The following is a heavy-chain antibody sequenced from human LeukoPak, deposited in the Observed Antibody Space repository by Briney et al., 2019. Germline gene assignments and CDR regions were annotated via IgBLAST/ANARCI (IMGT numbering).Heavy chain of an antibody. CDR1: GFTFSSYA. CDR2: ISGSGGST. V-gene: IGHV3-23*01. D-gene: IGHD6-13*01. J-gene: IGHJ4*02. Sequence: GGSLRLSCAASGFTFSSYAMSWVRQAPGKGLEWVSAISGSGGSTYYADSVKGRFTISRDNSKNTLYLQMNSLRAEDTAVYYCAKALEQETVIALDSWGQGTLVTVSS. CDR3: AKALEQETVIALDS.